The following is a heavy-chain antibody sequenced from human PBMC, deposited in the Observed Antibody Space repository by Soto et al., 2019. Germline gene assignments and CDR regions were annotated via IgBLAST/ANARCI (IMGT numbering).Heavy chain of an antibody. Sequence: LSQTLSLTCAISGDSVSSNSAAWNWIRQSPSRGLEWLGRTYYRSKWYNDYAVSVKSRITINPDTSKNQFSLQLNSVTPEDTAVYYCARDGLLWFGELLLRTYYYNGMDVWGQGTTVTVSS. CDR2: TYYRSKWYN. V-gene: IGHV6-1*01. D-gene: IGHD3-10*01. CDR1: GDSVSSNSAA. J-gene: IGHJ6*02. CDR3: ARDGLLWFGELLLRTYYYNGMDV.